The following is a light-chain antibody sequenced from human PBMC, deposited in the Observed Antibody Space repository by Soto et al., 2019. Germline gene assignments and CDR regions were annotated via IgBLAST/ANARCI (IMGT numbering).Light chain of an antibody. CDR2: DAS. CDR1: QAISSS. Sequence: DIQMTQSPSSLSAFVGDRVTITCQASQAISSSLNWYQHKPGKAPKLLIYDASHLETGVPSRFSGSGSGTDFTFTISSLQPEDIATYYCQQYDDLPRTFGQGTKLEIK. J-gene: IGKJ2*02. V-gene: IGKV1-33*01. CDR3: QQYDDLPRT.